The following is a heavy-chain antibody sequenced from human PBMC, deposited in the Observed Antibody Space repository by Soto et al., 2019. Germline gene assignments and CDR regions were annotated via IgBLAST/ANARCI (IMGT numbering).Heavy chain of an antibody. D-gene: IGHD3-10*01. CDR1: GFTFSSHW. J-gene: IGHJ6*02. CDR3: ASSAGHPGDFFYYNGMDV. V-gene: IGHV3-7*03. Sequence: EVQLVESGGGLVQPGGSLRLSCGASGFTFSSHWMSWVRQAPGKGLEWVASIKQDGSEKHYVDSVKGRFTISRDDAKNSLYLQMNSLRAEDTAVYYCASSAGHPGDFFYYNGMDVWGQGTTVTVSS. CDR2: IKQDGSEK.